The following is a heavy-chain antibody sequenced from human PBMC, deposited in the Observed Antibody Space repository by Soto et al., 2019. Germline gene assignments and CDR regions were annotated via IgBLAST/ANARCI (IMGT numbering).Heavy chain of an antibody. CDR2: IHYSGST. J-gene: IGHJ4*02. Sequence: ETLSLTCTVSGGSVSGYYWGWIRQPPGRGLEYIGHIHYSGSTNYNPSLKSRVTMSVDASRNQFSLKLNSVTAADTAVYFCARHYISGSYPLDCWGQGTLVPVPQ. V-gene: IGHV4-59*08. D-gene: IGHD3-10*01. CDR3: ARHYISGSYPLDC. CDR1: GGSVSGYY.